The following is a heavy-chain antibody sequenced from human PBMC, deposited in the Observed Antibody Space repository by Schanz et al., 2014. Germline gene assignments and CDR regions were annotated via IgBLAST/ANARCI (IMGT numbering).Heavy chain of an antibody. Sequence: EVQLVESGGGLVQPGGSLRLSCTASGFTFSSYAMSWVRQAPGKGLEWVSGFDAHDGRAYYADSVKGRFTISRDNAKNSVFLQMNSLRAEDTAVYYCVRDGFFAFDYGGQGTLXTVSS. D-gene: IGHD3-10*01. CDR2: FDAHDGRA. CDR1: GFTFSSYA. V-gene: IGHV3-23*04. J-gene: IGHJ4*02. CDR3: VRDGFFAFDY.